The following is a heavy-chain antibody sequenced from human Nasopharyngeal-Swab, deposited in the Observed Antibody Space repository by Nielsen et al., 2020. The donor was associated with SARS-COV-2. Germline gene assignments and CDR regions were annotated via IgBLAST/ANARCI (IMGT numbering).Heavy chain of an antibody. D-gene: IGHD3-3*01. J-gene: IGHJ4*02. V-gene: IGHV3-21*01. Sequence: WIRKPPGKGLEGVSSISRSSSYIYYADSVKGRFTISRDNAKNSLYLQMNSLRAEDTAVYYCARASAGNYDFWSGPTFDYWGQGTLVTVSS. CDR2: ISRSSSYI. CDR3: ARASAGNYDFWSGPTFDY.